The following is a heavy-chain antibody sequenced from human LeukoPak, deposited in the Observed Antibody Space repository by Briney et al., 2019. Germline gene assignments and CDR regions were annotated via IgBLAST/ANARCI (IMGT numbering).Heavy chain of an antibody. CDR1: GFTLSRYW. Sequence: GGSLRLSCAAFGFTLSRYWMSRVRQAPGKGLEWVANIKQDGSEKYYVDSVKGRFTISRDNAKNSLYLQMNSLRADDTAVYYCARGAYYDILTDSDPPLGWFDSWGQGTLVTVSS. J-gene: IGHJ5*01. CDR3: ARGAYYDILTDSDPPLGWFDS. CDR2: IKQDGSEK. V-gene: IGHV3-7*04. D-gene: IGHD3-9*01.